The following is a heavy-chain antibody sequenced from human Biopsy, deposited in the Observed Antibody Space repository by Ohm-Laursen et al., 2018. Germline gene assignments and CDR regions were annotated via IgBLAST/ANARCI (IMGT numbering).Heavy chain of an antibody. D-gene: IGHD3-10*01. CDR3: ARGGSGSGYYGMDV. CDR2: IIPIVGIT. V-gene: IGHV1-69*04. J-gene: IGHJ6*02. CDR1: GDTFSRFA. Sequence: ASVKVSCKASGDTFSRFAFFWVRQAPGQGLVYLGRIIPIVGITNHAQTFQGRITLTADKSTFMVYMELSRLRSDDTVIYYCARGGSGSGYYGMDVWGQGATVSVSS.